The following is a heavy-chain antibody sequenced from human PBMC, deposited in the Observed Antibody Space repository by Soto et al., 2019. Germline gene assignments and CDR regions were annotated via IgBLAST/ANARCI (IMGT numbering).Heavy chain of an antibody. V-gene: IGHV4-31*03. D-gene: IGHD3-22*01. CDR3: ARDSAGDSSGYYYY. Sequence: SETLSLTCTVSGGSISSGGYYWSWIRQHPGKGLEWIGYIYYSGSTYYNPSLKSRVTISVDTSKNQFSLKLSSVTAADTAVYYCARDSAGDSSGYYYYWGQGTLVTVSS. CDR2: IYYSGST. CDR1: GGSISSGGYY. J-gene: IGHJ4*02.